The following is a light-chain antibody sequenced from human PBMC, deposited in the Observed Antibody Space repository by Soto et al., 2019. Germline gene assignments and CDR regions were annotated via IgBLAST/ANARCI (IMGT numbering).Light chain of an antibody. Sequence: QSALTQPRSVSGSPGQSVTISCTGTSSDVGGYGYVSWFQQHPGKAPKLMIYDVTTRPSGIPARFSGSKSASTASLTISGLQAEDEADYCCFSYAGDYTFVFGSGTKVTVL. CDR3: FSYAGDYTFV. V-gene: IGLV2-11*01. J-gene: IGLJ6*01. CDR1: SSDVGGYGY. CDR2: DVT.